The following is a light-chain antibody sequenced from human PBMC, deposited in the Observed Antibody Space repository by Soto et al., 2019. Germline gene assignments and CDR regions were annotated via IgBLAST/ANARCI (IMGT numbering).Light chain of an antibody. CDR2: GAS. Sequence: EIVMTQSTATLSVSPGERATLSCRASQSVSTNLAWYQQKPGQAPRLLIYGASTRATGIPARFSGSGSRTEFTLTISGLQSEDFALYYCQQYIYWPLTFGQGTKVEIK. CDR1: QSVSTN. J-gene: IGKJ1*01. CDR3: QQYIYWPLT. V-gene: IGKV3-15*01.